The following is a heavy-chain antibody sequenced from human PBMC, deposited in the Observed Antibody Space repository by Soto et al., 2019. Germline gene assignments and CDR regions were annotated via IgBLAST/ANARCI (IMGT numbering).Heavy chain of an antibody. D-gene: IGHD3-10*01. CDR2: IWYDGSNK. CDR1: GFTFSSYG. Sequence: PGGSLRLSCAASGFTFSSYGMHWVRQAPGKGLEWVAVIWYDGSNKYYADSVRGRFTISRDNSKNTLYLQMNSLRAEDTAVYYCVNSLWFGELFPFDYWGQGTLVTVYS. V-gene: IGHV3-33*06. J-gene: IGHJ4*02. CDR3: VNSLWFGELFPFDY.